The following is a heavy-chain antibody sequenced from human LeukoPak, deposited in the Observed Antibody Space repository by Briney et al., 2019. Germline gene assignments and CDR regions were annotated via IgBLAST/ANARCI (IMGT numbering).Heavy chain of an antibody. D-gene: IGHD1-26*01. CDR1: GFAFSSYA. CDR2: IKYDASST. CDR3: ARGATYAYYQDY. J-gene: IGHJ4*02. Sequence: GGSLRLSCAASGFAFSSYAMTWVRQAPGKGLVWVSRIKYDASSTSYADSVKGRFTISRDNAKNTLYLQMNSLRAEDTAVYYCARGATYAYYQDYWGQGTLVTVSS. V-gene: IGHV3-74*01.